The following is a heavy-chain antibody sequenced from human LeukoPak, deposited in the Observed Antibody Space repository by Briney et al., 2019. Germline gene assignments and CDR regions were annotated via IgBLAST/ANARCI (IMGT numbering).Heavy chain of an antibody. J-gene: IGHJ4*02. D-gene: IGHD6-19*01. CDR3: ARHVAVAGYYFDY. Sequence: NPSETLSLTCAVSGYSISSGYYWGWIRQPPGKGLEWIGSIYHSGSTYYNPSLKSRVTISVDTSKNQFSLKLSSVTAADTAVYYCARHVAVAGYYFDYWGQGTLVTVSS. V-gene: IGHV4-38-2*01. CDR1: GYSISSGYY. CDR2: IYHSGST.